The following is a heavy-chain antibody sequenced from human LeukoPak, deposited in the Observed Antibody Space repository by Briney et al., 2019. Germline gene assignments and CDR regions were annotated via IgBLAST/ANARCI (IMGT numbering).Heavy chain of an antibody. J-gene: IGHJ4*02. CDR1: GYTFTSYG. Sequence: ASVKVSCKASGYTFTSYGISWVRQAPGQGLEWMGWINPNSGGTNCAQKFQGRVTMTRDTSISTAYMELSRLRSDDTAVYYCARDSAKGITNYWGQGTLVTVSS. V-gene: IGHV1-2*02. CDR3: ARDSAKGITNY. D-gene: IGHD1-20*01. CDR2: INPNSGGT.